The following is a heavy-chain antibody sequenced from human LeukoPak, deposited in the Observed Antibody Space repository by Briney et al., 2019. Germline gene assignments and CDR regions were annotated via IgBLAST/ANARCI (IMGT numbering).Heavy chain of an antibody. D-gene: IGHD6-19*01. Sequence: PSETLSLTCTVSDVSISSGGYSWGWLRQPPGKGLEWIESIYYIGDTYYNPSLKSRRVTISVHTSKNQFSLRLRFVTVADTDVYLCARQQWHDYYYMGVWGKGSTVTVSS. V-gene: IGHV4-39*01. CDR3: ARQQWHDYYYMGV. CDR1: DVSISSGGYS. J-gene: IGHJ6*03. CDR2: IYYIGDT.